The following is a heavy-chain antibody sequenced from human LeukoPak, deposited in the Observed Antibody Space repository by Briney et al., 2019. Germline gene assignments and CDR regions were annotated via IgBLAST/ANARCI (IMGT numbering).Heavy chain of an antibody. D-gene: IGHD4-11*01. J-gene: IGHJ4*02. CDR3: ARSPDYGNDGYFDY. V-gene: IGHV1-69*13. Sequence: RASVKVSCKASGGTFSSYAISWVRQAPGQGLEWMGGIIPIFGTANYAQKFQGRVTITADESTNTAYMELSSLRSEDTAVYYCARSPDYGNDGYFDYWGQGTLVTVSS. CDR1: GGTFSSYA. CDR2: IIPIFGTA.